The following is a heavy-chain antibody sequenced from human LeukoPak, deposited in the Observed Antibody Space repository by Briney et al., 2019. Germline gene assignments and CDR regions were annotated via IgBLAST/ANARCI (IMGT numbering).Heavy chain of an antibody. D-gene: IGHD1-26*01. CDR3: AKDLGWELPAEAY. CDR1: GVTVSTIY. V-gene: IGHV3-53*01. Sequence: PGGSLRLSCAASGVTVSTIYMGWVRQAPGKGLEWLATIYGSGVSISYADSVKGRFTISRDNSNNTLYLQMNSLRAEDTAMYYCAKDLGWELPAEAYWGQGILVTVSS. J-gene: IGHJ4*02. CDR2: IYGSGVSI.